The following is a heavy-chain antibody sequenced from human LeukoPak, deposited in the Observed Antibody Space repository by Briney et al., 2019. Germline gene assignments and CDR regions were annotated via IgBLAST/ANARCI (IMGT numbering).Heavy chain of an antibody. V-gene: IGHV1-69*01. D-gene: IGHD6-13*01. J-gene: IGHJ4*02. CDR3: ARSKSSSWYLFDY. Sequence: SVKVSCKASGGTFSSYAISWVRQAPGQGLEWMGGIIPIFGTANYAQKFQGRVTITADESTSTAYMELSSLRSEDTAVYYCARSKSSSWYLFDYWGQGTLSPSPQ. CDR1: GGTFSSYA. CDR2: IIPIFGTA.